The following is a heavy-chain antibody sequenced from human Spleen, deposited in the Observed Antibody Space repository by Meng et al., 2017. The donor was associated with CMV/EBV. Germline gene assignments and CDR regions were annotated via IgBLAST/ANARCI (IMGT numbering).Heavy chain of an antibody. D-gene: IGHD2-15*01. V-gene: IGHV3-23*01. Sequence: FTFSSDAMSWVRQAPGKGLEWVSAISGSGGSTYYADSVKGRFTISRDNSKNTLYLQMNSLRAEDTAVYYCARQGRDCSGGSCYHFDYWGQGTLVTVSS. CDR3: ARQGRDCSGGSCYHFDY. CDR1: FTFSSDA. CDR2: ISGSGGST. J-gene: IGHJ4*02.